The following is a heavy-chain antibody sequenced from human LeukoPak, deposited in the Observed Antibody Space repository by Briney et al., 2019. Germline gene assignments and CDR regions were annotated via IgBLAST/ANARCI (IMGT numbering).Heavy chain of an antibody. J-gene: IGHJ4*02. CDR1: GGSISSHY. Sequence: SETLSLTCTVSGGSISSHYWSWIRQPAGKGLEWIGRIYTSGSTNYNPSLKSRVTMSVDTSKKQFSLNLSSVTAADTAVYYCARDRPYSGNYYLYFDYWGQGILATVSS. D-gene: IGHD1-26*01. V-gene: IGHV4-4*07. CDR2: IYTSGST. CDR3: ARDRPYSGNYYLYFDY.